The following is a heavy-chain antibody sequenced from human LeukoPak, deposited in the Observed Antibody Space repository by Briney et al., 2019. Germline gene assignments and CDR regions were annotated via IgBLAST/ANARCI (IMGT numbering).Heavy chain of an antibody. CDR2: IYYSGST. J-gene: IGHJ4*02. CDR1: GGSISSYY. CDR3: ARDPTGTYVDY. Sequence: PSETLSLTCTVSGGSISSYYWSWIRQPPGKGLEWIGYIYYSGSTSYNPSLKSRVTISVDTSKNQFSLKLSSVTAADTAVYYCARDPTGTYVDYWGQGTLVTVSS. D-gene: IGHD1-1*01. V-gene: IGHV4-59*01.